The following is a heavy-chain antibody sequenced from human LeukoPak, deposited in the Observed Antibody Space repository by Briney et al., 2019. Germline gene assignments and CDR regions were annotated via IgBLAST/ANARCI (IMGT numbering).Heavy chain of an antibody. D-gene: IGHD3-10*01. CDR3: AREMVRGVIWSYYFDY. J-gene: IGHJ4*02. CDR1: GYTFTSYA. V-gene: IGHV1-3*04. CDR2: INTGNGNT. Sequence: GASVKVSCKASGYTFTSYAMHWVRQAPGQRLEWMGWINTGNGNTKYSQKFQGRVTITRDTSANTAYMELSSLRSEDTAVYYCAREMVRGVIWSYYFDYWGQGTLVTVSS.